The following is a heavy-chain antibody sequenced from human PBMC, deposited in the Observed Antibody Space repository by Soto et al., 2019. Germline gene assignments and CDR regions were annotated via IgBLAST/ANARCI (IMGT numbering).Heavy chain of an antibody. Sequence: QVQLQESGPGLVKPSETLSLTCTVSGGSISSYYWSWIRQPAGKGLEWIGRIYTSGSTNYNPSLKSRVTMSVDMSKNQFSLKLSSVTAADTAVYYCARDRYYYDSSGYRPFDYWGQGTLVTVSS. V-gene: IGHV4-4*07. D-gene: IGHD3-22*01. CDR3: ARDRYYYDSSGYRPFDY. CDR2: IYTSGST. CDR1: GGSISSYY. J-gene: IGHJ4*02.